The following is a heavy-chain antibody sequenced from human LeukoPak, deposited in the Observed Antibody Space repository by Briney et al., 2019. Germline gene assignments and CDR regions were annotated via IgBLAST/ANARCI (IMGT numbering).Heavy chain of an antibody. CDR3: ARDVHGDYGSGWFDP. V-gene: IGHV1-69*05. Sequence: SSVKVSCKTSGGTFNNSAISWVRQAPGQGLEWLGGITPLFGTAGYAQKFQGRVTITKDESTRTVYLELTSLTSDDTAVYYCARDVHGDYGSGWFDPWGQGTLVSLSS. J-gene: IGHJ5*02. CDR2: ITPLFGTA. D-gene: IGHD4-17*01. CDR1: GGTFNNSA.